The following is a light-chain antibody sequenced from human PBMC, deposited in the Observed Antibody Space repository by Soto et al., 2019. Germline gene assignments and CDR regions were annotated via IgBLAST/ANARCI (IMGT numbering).Light chain of an antibody. CDR2: AAS. V-gene: IGKV1-8*01. CDR3: QQYYSYPLT. CDR1: QGISSY. Sequence: AIRMTQSPSSLSASTGDRVTITCRASQGISSYLAWYQQKPRKAPKLLIYAASTLQSGVPSRFSGSGSGTDFTLTISCLQSEDFAPYYCQQYYSYPLTFGGGTKVEIK. J-gene: IGKJ4*01.